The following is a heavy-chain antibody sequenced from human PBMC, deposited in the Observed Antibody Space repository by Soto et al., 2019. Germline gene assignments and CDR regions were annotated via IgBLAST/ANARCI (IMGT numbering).Heavy chain of an antibody. CDR3: ARATHGAHWFDP. D-gene: IGHD2-8*01. CDR1: GDSVSSNSVT. CDR2: TYYSSKWYN. V-gene: IGHV6-1*01. J-gene: IGHJ5*02. Sequence: PSQTLSLTCAISGDSVSSNSVTWNWIRQSPSRGLEWLGRTYYSSKWYNEYALSVKSRIAINPDTSKNQFSLHLKSVTPEDTAVYFCARATHGAHWFDPWGQGTLVPVSS.